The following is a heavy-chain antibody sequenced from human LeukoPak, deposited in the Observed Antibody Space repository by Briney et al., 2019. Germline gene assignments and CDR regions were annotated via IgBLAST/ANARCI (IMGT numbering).Heavy chain of an antibody. D-gene: IGHD6-19*01. CDR3: ARGGRFTSGWRGAFDS. CDR1: GFTFSSYA. Sequence: GGSLRLSCAASGFTFSSYAMSWVRQAPGKGLEWVSSISGSGANTDYADSVKGRFTISRDNSKDTLYLQMDSLSAEDTAVYYCARGGRFTSGWRGAFDSWGQGTLVTVSS. J-gene: IGHJ4*02. V-gene: IGHV3-23*01. CDR2: ISGSGANT.